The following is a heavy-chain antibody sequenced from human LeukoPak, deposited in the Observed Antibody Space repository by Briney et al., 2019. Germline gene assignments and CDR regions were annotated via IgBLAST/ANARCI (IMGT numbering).Heavy chain of an antibody. V-gene: IGHV4-59*12. CDR1: GGSISSYY. CDR3: ARGDYYDSSGYYSSGAFDI. J-gene: IGHJ3*02. CDR2: IYHSGST. D-gene: IGHD3-22*01. Sequence: PSETLSLTCTVSGGSISSYYWSWIRQPPGKGLEWIGYIYHSGSTYYNPSLKSRVTISVDRSKNQFSLKLSSVTAADTAVYYCARGDYYDSSGYYSSGAFDIWGQGTMVTVSS.